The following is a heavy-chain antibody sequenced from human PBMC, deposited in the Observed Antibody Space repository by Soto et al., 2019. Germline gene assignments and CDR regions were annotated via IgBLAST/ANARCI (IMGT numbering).Heavy chain of an antibody. V-gene: IGHV5-51*01. CDR3: ARGGLQYSYYYYYGMDV. J-gene: IGHJ6*02. D-gene: IGHD4-4*01. CDR1: GDSFTSYW. Sequence: PGASLKISCKGCGDSFTSYWIGWVRQMPGKGLEWMGIIYPGDSDTRYSPSFQGQVTISADKSISTAYLQWSSLKASDTAMYYCARGGLQYSYYYYYGMDVWGQGTTVTVSS. CDR2: IYPGDSDT.